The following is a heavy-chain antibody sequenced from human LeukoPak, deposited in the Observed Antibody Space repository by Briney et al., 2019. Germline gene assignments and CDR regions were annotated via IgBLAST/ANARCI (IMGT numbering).Heavy chain of an antibody. CDR1: GGSIISYF. J-gene: IGHJ2*01. V-gene: IGHV4-4*07. CDR2: IYTSGST. CDR3: AREGGGQGHGWHYDL. Sequence: SETLSLTCTVSGGSIISYFWAWIRQPAGEGLEWIGRIYTSGSTDYNPSLKSRVTMSVDTSKNQFSLKLPSVTGADTAVYYCAREGGGQGHGWHYDLWGRGTLATVSS. D-gene: IGHD2-15*01.